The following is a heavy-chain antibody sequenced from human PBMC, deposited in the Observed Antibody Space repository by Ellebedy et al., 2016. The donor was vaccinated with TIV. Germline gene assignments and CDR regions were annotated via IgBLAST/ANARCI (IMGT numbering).Heavy chain of an antibody. CDR1: GFTVSSNF. CDR2: IYGGGTI. Sequence: GESLKISCAASGFTVSSNFMTWVRQALGKGLEWVSVIYGGGTIRYADSVKGRFTISRDNSKNTVDLQMNRLRAEDTAVYYCARPTVPATICGACGMDVWGQGTTVIVSS. CDR3: ARPTVPATICGACGMDV. D-gene: IGHD2-2*01. J-gene: IGHJ6*02. V-gene: IGHV3-53*01.